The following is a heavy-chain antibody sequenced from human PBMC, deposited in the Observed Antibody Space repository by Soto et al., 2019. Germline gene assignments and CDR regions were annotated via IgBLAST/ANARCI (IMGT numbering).Heavy chain of an antibody. D-gene: IGHD2-21*02. CDR1: GGSISSGGYS. V-gene: IGHV4-30-2*01. Sequence: PSETLSLTCAVSGGSISSGGYSWSWIRQPPGKGLEWIGYIYHSGSTYYNPSLKSRVTISVDRSKNQFSLKLSSVTAADTAVYYCAREDLAYCGGDCPTGAFDIWGQGTMVT. J-gene: IGHJ3*02. CDR2: IYHSGST. CDR3: AREDLAYCGGDCPTGAFDI.